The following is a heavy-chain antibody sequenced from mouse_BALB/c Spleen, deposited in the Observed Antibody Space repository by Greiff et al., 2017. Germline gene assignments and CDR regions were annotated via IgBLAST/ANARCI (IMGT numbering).Heavy chain of an antibody. D-gene: IGHD2-3*01. J-gene: IGHJ2*01. Sequence: EVKVVESGGGLVKPGGSLKLSCAASGFAFSSYDMSWVRQTPEKRLEWVAYISSGGGSTYYPDTVKGRFTISRDNAKNTLYLQMSSLKSEDTAMYYCARQDGYYTFDYWGQGTTLTVSS. V-gene: IGHV5-12-1*01. CDR1: GFAFSSYD. CDR2: ISSGGGST. CDR3: ARQDGYYTFDY.